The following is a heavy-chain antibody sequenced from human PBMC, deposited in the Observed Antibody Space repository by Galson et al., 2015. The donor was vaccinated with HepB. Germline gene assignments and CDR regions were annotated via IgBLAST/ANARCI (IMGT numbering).Heavy chain of an antibody. Sequence: SLRLSCAASGFTFSSYWMNWVRQTPGKGLGWVAKIKQDGSEKYYVDSVRGRFTISRDSAKNSLYLQMNSLRAEDTAVYYCARDSSLLGSGLPPGVAAADSPPTMFFDNWGQGTLVTVSS. CDR2: IKQDGSEK. CDR1: GFTFSSYW. CDR3: ARDSSLLGSGLPPGVAAADSPPTMFFDN. D-gene: IGHD6-13*01. V-gene: IGHV3-7*03. J-gene: IGHJ4*02.